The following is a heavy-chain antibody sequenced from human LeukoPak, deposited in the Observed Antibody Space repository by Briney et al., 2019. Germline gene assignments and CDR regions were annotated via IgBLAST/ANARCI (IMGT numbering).Heavy chain of an antibody. V-gene: IGHV3-23*01. CDR1: GFTIMNSA. D-gene: IGHD5-24*01. Sequence: GGSLRLSCAASGFTIMNSAMNWVRQAPGKGLEWVSAINGTAINTDYADSVKGRFTISRDYSKNTLYLQMNSLRAEDTAVYYCAKRRRWLRGDFDYWGQGTLVTVSS. J-gene: IGHJ4*02. CDR2: INGTAINT. CDR3: AKRRRWLRGDFDY.